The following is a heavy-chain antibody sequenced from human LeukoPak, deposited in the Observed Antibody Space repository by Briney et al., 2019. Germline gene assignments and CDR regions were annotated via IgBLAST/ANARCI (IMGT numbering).Heavy chain of an antibody. CDR3: ARDGYAAAGADC. J-gene: IGHJ4*02. D-gene: IGHD6-13*01. Sequence: GRSLRLSCAASGFTFSSYAMHWVRQAPGMGLEWVAVISYDGSNKYYADSVKGRFTISSDNSKNTLYLQMNSLRAEDTAVYYCARDGYAAAGADCWGQGTLVTVSS. CDR1: GFTFSSYA. CDR2: ISYDGSNK. V-gene: IGHV3-30*07.